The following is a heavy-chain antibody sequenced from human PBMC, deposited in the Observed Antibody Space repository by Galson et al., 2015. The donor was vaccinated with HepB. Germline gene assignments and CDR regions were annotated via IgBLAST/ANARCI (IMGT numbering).Heavy chain of an antibody. CDR2: IYYSGST. CDR1: GGSISSGGYY. V-gene: IGHV4-31*03. CDR3: ARDLVTMVRGANEGFDP. Sequence: TLSLTCTVSGGSISSGGYYWSWIRQHPGKGLEWIGYIYYSGSTYYNPSLKRRVTISVDTSKNQFSLKLSSVTAADTAVYYCARDLVTMVRGANEGFDPWGQGTLVTVSS. D-gene: IGHD3-10*01. J-gene: IGHJ5*02.